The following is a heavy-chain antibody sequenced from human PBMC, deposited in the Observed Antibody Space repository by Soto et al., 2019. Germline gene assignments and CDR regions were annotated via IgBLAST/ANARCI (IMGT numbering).Heavy chain of an antibody. Sequence: PGGSLRLSCSASGFTFSDFAMSWVRQAPGKGLEWVSGISGSGESTYYTDSVKGRFTISRDNSKNTLYLQMNSLRAEDTATYYCAKDVVIVPAVIGGYYFDYWAQGTLVTVSS. CDR3: AKDVVIVPAVIGGYYFDY. V-gene: IGHV3-23*01. CDR2: ISGSGEST. D-gene: IGHD2-2*02. CDR1: GFTFSDFA. J-gene: IGHJ4*02.